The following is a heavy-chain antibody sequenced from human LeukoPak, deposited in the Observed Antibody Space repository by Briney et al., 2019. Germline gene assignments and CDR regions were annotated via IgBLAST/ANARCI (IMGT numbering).Heavy chain of an antibody. J-gene: IGHJ5*02. D-gene: IGHD6-19*01. CDR3: AKDNRQWLAPPRFDP. V-gene: IGHV3-23*01. CDR1: GFTFSSYA. Sequence: GGSLGLSCAASGFTFSSYAMTWVRQAPGKGLEWVSAISVSGGSTYYADSVKGRFTISRDNSKNTLYLQMNSLRAEDTAVYYCAKDNRQWLAPPRFDPWGQGTLVTVSS. CDR2: ISVSGGST.